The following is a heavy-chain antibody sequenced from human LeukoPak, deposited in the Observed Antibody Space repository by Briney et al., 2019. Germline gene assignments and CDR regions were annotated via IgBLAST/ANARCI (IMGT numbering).Heavy chain of an antibody. CDR3: ARDPGPNDQLSSSYPNWFDP. V-gene: IGHV3-30*03. J-gene: IGHJ5*02. CDR1: GFTFSNYG. CDR2: ILHEGRDK. D-gene: IGHD6-6*01. Sequence: GGSLRLSCAASGFTFSNYGLHWVRQAPGRGLEWVAVILHEGRDKYYADSVKGRFTISRDNAKNSLYLQMNSLRAEDTAVYYCARDPGPNDQLSSSYPNWFDPWGQGTLVTVSS.